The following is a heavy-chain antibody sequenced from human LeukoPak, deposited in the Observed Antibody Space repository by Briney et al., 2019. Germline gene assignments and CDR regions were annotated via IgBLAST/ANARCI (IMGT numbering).Heavy chain of an antibody. CDR2: INPSGGT. CDR1: GGSISGFY. V-gene: IGHV4-4*07. D-gene: IGHD4-17*01. J-gene: IGHJ4*02. CDR3: AREYGDLDY. Sequence: SETLSLTCTVSGGSISGFYWSWIRQPAGKGQEWIGRINPSGGTNYNPSLKSRVTVSTDTSSNKFSLNLRSVTAADTAVYYCAREYGDLDYWGRGTLVTVSS.